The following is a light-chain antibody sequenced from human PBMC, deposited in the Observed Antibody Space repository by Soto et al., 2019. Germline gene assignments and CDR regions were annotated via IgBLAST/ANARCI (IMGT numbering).Light chain of an antibody. CDR3: QQYGSSPPWT. V-gene: IGKV3-20*01. CDR1: QSVSRSY. CDR2: GAS. J-gene: IGKJ1*01. Sequence: EIVLTQSPGTLSLSPGERAALSCRASQSVSRSYLAWYLQKPGQAPRLLIYGASSRATGVPDRFSGSGSGTDFTLTISRLEPEDFAVYYCQQYGSSPPWTFGQGTKVDNK.